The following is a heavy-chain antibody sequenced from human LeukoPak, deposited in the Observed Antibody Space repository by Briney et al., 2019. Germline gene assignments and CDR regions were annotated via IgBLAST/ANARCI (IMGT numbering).Heavy chain of an antibody. D-gene: IGHD3-10*01. V-gene: IGHV4-59*01. CDR3: ARVYYGSGSFGNWFDP. Sequence: GSLRLSCAASVTFSNAWMNWIRQPPGKGLEWIGYIYYSGSTNYNPSLKSRVTISVDTSKNQFSLKLSSVTAADTAVYYCARVYYGSGSFGNWFDPWGQGTLVTVSS. CDR1: VTFSNAW. CDR2: IYYSGST. J-gene: IGHJ5*02.